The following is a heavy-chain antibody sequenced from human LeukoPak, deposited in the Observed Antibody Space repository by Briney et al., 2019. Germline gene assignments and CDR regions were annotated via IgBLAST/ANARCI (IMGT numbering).Heavy chain of an antibody. CDR1: GFTFSSYW. CDR2: INSDGSST. CDR3: ARGRSSSWYDSCFDY. J-gene: IGHJ4*02. D-gene: IGHD6-13*01. V-gene: IGHV3-74*01. Sequence: GGSLRLSCAASGFTFSSYWMHWVRQAPGKGLVWVSRINSDGSSTSYADSVKGRFTISRDNAKNTLYLQMNSLRAEDTAVYYCARGRSSSWYDSCFDYWGQGTLVTVSS.